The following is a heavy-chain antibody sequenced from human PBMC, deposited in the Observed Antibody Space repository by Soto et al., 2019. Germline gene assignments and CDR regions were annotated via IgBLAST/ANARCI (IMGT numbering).Heavy chain of an antibody. CDR2: IVHTGST. CDR1: NYSISGGNY. D-gene: IGHD2-15*01. CDR3: ARVEAAKFFAY. V-gene: IGHV4-38-2*02. J-gene: IGHJ4*01. Sequence: NPXDTLAVTGTVANYSISGGNYWGWIRQPPEKGLEYIVSIVHTGSTYYNPSLKSRVIISVDTSKNQFSLRLNSVTAADTAVYFCARVEAAKFFAYWGHRTLVTVS.